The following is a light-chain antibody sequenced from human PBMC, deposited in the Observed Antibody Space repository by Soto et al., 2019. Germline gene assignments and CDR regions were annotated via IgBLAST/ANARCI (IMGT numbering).Light chain of an antibody. CDR2: DAS. CDR3: QQYDNLPPTWT. Sequence: DIQMTQSPSPLSASVGNRVTITCQASQDIATYLNRYQQKPGKAPNLLIYDASNLETGVPSRFSGGGSGTHFTFTISNLQPEDIATYYCQQYDNLPPTWTFGQGTKVDIK. J-gene: IGKJ1*01. V-gene: IGKV1-33*01. CDR1: QDIATY.